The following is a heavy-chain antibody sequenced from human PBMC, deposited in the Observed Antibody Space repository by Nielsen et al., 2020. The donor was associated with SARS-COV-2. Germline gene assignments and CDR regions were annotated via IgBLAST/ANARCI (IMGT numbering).Heavy chain of an antibody. D-gene: IGHD2-15*01. CDR1: GGSISSGGYY. Sequence: SETLSLTCTVSGGSISSGGYYWSWIRQHPGKGLEWIGYIYYSGSTYYNPSLKSRVTISVDTSKNQFSLKLSSVTAADTAVYYCARDRYCSGGSCTNRVMGYYGMDVWGQGTTVTVPS. CDR3: ARDRYCSGGSCTNRVMGYYGMDV. CDR2: IYYSGST. J-gene: IGHJ6*02. V-gene: IGHV4-31*03.